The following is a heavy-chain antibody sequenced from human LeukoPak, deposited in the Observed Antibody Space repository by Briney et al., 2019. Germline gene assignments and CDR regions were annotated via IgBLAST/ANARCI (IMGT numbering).Heavy chain of an antibody. J-gene: IGHJ5*02. Sequence: SGTLSLTCAVSGGSISSSNWWSWVRQPPGKGLEWIGEIYHSGSTNYNPSFKSRVTISVDKSKNQFSLKLSSVTAADTAVYYCARDRGRRDVQYNWLDPCGQGTLVTVSS. CDR2: IYHSGST. CDR3: ARDRGRRDVQYNWLDP. D-gene: IGHD3-10*02. V-gene: IGHV4-4*02. CDR1: GGSISSSNW.